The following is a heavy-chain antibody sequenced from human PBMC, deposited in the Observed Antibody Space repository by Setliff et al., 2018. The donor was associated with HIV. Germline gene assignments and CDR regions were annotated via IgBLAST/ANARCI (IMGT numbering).Heavy chain of an antibody. CDR2: FSAGGGRT. CDR1: GFTFSTHA. V-gene: IGHV3-23*01. Sequence: GGSLRLSCAASGFTFSTHAMTWVRQAPGKGLEWVSVFSAGGGRTYYADSVKGRFTISRDNSKNTVYLQMNSLRAEDTAVYYCAKDEGYTYSSGWYSHYWGQGTLVTVS. J-gene: IGHJ4*02. CDR3: AKDEGYTYSSGWYSHY. D-gene: IGHD6-19*01.